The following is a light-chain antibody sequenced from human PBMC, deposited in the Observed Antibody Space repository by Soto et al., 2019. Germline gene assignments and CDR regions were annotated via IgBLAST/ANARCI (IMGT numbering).Light chain of an antibody. J-gene: IGLJ2*01. CDR2: DVS. CDR3: SSYTSGSTLVV. V-gene: IGLV2-14*03. CDR1: SSDVGGYDY. Sequence: QSVLTQPASVSGSPGQSITISCTGTSSDVGGYDYVSWYQQHPGKAPRLMIYDVSNRPSGLSNRFSGSKSGNTASLTISGLQAEDEADYYCSSYTSGSTLVVFGGGTKVTVL.